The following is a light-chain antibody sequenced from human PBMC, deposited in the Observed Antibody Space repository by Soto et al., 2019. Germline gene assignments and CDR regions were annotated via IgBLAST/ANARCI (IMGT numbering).Light chain of an antibody. J-gene: IGKJ1*01. CDR1: QSVSAGY. CDR3: QQYGDSPT. Sequence: EIVLTQSPGTLSLSPGERATLSCRASQSVSAGYFAWYQQKPGQAPRLLIYETSSRYTGTPDRFSGSGSGADFTLTISRLEPEDFAFYYCQQYGDSPTFGLGTKVDIK. V-gene: IGKV3-20*01. CDR2: ETS.